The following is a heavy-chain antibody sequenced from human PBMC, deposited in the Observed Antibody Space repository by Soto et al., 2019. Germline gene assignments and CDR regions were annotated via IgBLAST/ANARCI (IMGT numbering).Heavy chain of an antibody. Sequence: EVQLVESGGGLVKPGGSLRISCAASGFTFSDYSINWVRQAPGKGLEWVSSISRSSDYIHYADSVKGRFTISRDNARNSVNLQMNSLRAEDTGVYYCARHDPPTDGYEEAFDIWGQGTMVTVSS. CDR1: GFTFSDYS. CDR2: ISRSSDYI. J-gene: IGHJ3*02. D-gene: IGHD2-21*01. CDR3: ARHDPPTDGYEEAFDI. V-gene: IGHV3-21*01.